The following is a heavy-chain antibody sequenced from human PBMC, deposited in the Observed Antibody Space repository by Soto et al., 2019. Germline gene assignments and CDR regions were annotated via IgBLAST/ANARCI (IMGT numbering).Heavy chain of an antibody. CDR1: GFTFSNYA. Sequence: EVQMLESGGGLVQPGGSLRLSCAASGFTFSNYAMNWVRQAPGKGLEWVSAISGSGGSTYYADSVKGPFTISRDNSKNTLYLKMNSLRAEDTAVYYCVKGASFDYWGQGTLVTVSS. CDR2: ISGSGGST. V-gene: IGHV3-23*01. CDR3: VKGASFDY. J-gene: IGHJ4*02.